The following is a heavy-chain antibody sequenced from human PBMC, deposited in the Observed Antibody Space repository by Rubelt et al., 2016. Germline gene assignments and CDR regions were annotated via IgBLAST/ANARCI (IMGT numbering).Heavy chain of an antibody. Sequence: QVQLVQSGAEVKKPGSSVRVSCKASGGTFRSYAVNWVRQAPGQGPEWLGRIIPLLGFTRYSTRFQGRVTISADKSTGTAYLERTRLTSDDTALYYCARRGDTETCGDYYYCGLDVWGQGTTVTVSS. CDR2: IIPLLGFT. J-gene: IGHJ6*02. CDR3: ARRGDTETCGDYYYCGLDV. D-gene: IGHD2-8*02. V-gene: IGHV1-69*02. CDR1: GGTFRSYA.